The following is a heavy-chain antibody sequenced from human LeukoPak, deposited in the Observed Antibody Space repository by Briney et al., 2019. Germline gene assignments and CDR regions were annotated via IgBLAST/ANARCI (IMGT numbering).Heavy chain of an antibody. J-gene: IGHJ4*02. CDR2: IYNSGAA. D-gene: IGHD2/OR15-2a*01. V-gene: IGHV4-30-4*07. CDR1: GASISSGGSS. Sequence: SETLSLTCAVSGASISSGGSSWNWIRQAPGTGLEWIGFIYNSGAAHYNPSLESRVTISLDSSQNQFSLRLSSVTAGDTAVYFCARFSAQPHYSNRDSYYDLFDDWGQGTLVAVSS. CDR3: ARFSAQPHYSNRDSYYDLFDD.